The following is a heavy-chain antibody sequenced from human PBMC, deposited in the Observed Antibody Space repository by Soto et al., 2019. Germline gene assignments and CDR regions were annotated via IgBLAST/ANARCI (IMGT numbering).Heavy chain of an antibody. V-gene: IGHV3-7*01. J-gene: IGHJ4*02. D-gene: IGHD6-25*01. CDR1: GFRFSAYW. CDR3: AREKRANGYFDY. CDR2: IKQAGSEK. Sequence: EVQLVESGGGLVQTGGSLRLSCAASGFRFSAYWRSWVRQAPGKGLEWVANIKQAGSEKYYVDSVNGRFIISRDDAKNSLFLQVNSLRVEDTAVYYCAREKRANGYFDYWGQGTLVTVSS.